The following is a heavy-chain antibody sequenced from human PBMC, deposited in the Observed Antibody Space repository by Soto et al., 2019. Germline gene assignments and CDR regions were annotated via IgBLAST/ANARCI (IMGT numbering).Heavy chain of an antibody. J-gene: IGHJ4*02. V-gene: IGHV3-30*18. CDR2: ISYDGSNK. CDR3: AKDPVPSPAAVHAEYYFDY. D-gene: IGHD6-13*01. Sequence: GGSLRLSCAASGFTFSSYGMHWVRQAPGKGLEWVAVISYDGSNKYYVDSVKGRFTISRDNSKNTLYLQMNSLRAEDTAVYYCAKDPVPSPAAVHAEYYFDYWGQGTLVTVSS. CDR1: GFTFSSYG.